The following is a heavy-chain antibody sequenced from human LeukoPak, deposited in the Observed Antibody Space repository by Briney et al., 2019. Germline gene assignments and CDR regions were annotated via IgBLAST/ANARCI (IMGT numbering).Heavy chain of an antibody. Sequence: ASVKVSCKASGYTFTSYDINWVRQATGQGLEWMGWMNPNSGNTGYAQKFQGRVTMTRNTSISTAYMELSGLRSEDTAVYYCARGRTLRYFDWHYTDYWGQGTLVTVSS. V-gene: IGHV1-8*01. CDR1: GYTFTSYD. CDR3: ARGRTLRYFDWHYTDY. D-gene: IGHD3-9*01. J-gene: IGHJ4*02. CDR2: MNPNSGNT.